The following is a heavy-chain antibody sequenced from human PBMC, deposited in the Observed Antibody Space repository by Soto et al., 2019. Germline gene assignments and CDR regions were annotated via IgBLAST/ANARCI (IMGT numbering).Heavy chain of an antibody. Sequence: LSLTCSVSGASIITENFFWVWIRQSPRRGLELIGSISYSGRTYDNPSLQSRATISLDTSKNQFSLKLTSVTTADTAVYYCARRRASDYGGNNHPYYFDRWGQGTLVTVSS. D-gene: IGHD4-17*01. CDR2: ISYSGRT. V-gene: IGHV4-39*01. CDR1: GASIITENFF. J-gene: IGHJ4*02. CDR3: ARRRASDYGGNNHPYYFDR.